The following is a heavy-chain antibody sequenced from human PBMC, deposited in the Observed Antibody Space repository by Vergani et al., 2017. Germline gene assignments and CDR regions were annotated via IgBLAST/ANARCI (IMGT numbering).Heavy chain of an antibody. Sequence: QVQLVQSGAEVKKPGASVKVSCKASGYTFTTYGISWVRQAPGQGLEWVGWISAYNGDTNYRERLQGRVTMTTDTSTSTAYMELRSLRSADTAVYYCARSRYNWDLDPWGQGTLVTVSS. CDR1: GYTFTTYG. D-gene: IGHD1-20*01. CDR2: ISAYNGDT. V-gene: IGHV1-18*01. CDR3: ARSRYNWDLDP. J-gene: IGHJ5*02.